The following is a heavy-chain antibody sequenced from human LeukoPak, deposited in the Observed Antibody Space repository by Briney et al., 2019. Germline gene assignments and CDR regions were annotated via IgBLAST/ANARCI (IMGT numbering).Heavy chain of an antibody. J-gene: IGHJ4*02. CDR3: ARGRLQLWLRADTNFDY. Sequence: PSETLSLTCSVSGVSISGISYYWGWIRQPPGKGLEWIGSIYYSGSTYYNPSLKSRVTISVDTSKNQFSLKLSSVTAADTAVYYCARGRLQLWLRADTNFDYWGQGTLVTVSS. CDR1: GVSISGISYY. V-gene: IGHV4-39*01. D-gene: IGHD5-18*01. CDR2: IYYSGST.